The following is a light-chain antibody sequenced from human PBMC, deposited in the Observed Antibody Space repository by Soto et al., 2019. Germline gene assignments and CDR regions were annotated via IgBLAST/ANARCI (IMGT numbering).Light chain of an antibody. Sequence: EIVLTQSPATLSVSLGDSATLSCRASQSVSLSLAWFQMRPGQPPRLLIYGASTRATDIPARFSGSGSGTDFTLTISSLQSEDFAIYHCQQINTYLKYSFGQGTKLEMK. CDR1: QSVSLS. J-gene: IGKJ2*01. V-gene: IGKV3-15*01. CDR3: QQINTYLKYS. CDR2: GAS.